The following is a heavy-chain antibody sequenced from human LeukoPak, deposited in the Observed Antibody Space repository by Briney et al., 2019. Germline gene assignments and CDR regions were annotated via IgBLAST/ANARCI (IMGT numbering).Heavy chain of an antibody. V-gene: IGHV4-59*11. CDR2: LYDSDGS. CDR3: ATIKRGSIFGYFDF. Sequence: SETLSLTCIVSGVSISSHYWSWIRQPPGKGLEWIGYLYDSDGSKDNPSLKSRATLSADTSKNQFSLRLSFVTAADTAVYYCATIKRGSIFGYFDFWGQGIPVTVSS. CDR1: GVSISSHY. D-gene: IGHD5-18*01. J-gene: IGHJ4*02.